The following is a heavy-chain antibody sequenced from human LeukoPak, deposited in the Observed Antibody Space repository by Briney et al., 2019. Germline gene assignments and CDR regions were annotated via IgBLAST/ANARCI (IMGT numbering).Heavy chain of an antibody. J-gene: IGHJ5*02. D-gene: IGHD3-22*01. CDR1: GGSFSSGDYY. Sequence: SQPLTLTCTVSGGSFSSGDYYWSRIPQPPGKGLEWIAYMYYSGSTYYNPFLKSRGTMSADTSKNQLSLKLSSVTAADTAVYYCARPYYYDSRIDPWGQGILVTASS. CDR2: MYYSGST. CDR3: ARPYYYDSRIDP. V-gene: IGHV4-30-4*01.